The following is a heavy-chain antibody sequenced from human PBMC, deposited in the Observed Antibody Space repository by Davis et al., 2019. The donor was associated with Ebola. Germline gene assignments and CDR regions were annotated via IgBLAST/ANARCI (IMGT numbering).Heavy chain of an antibody. Sequence: GESLKISCEASGFTFTTSSMNWVRQAPGKGLEWISYISSSPNTIFYADSVRGRFTVSRDNAKNVVYLQMNSLRAEDTAVYYCARDSGIFGDYYFDSWGQGTLVTVSS. CDR2: ISSSPNTI. V-gene: IGHV3-48*01. CDR1: GFTFTTSS. CDR3: ARDSGIFGDYYFDS. D-gene: IGHD3-10*02. J-gene: IGHJ4*02.